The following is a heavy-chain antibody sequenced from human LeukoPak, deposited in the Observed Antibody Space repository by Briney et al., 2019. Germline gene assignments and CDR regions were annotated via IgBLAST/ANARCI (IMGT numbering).Heavy chain of an antibody. CDR1: GDTFTGYY. CDR2: INPNSGGT. J-gene: IGHJ5*02. CDR3: ARDRLFSYYDYVWGSENWFDP. Sequence: ASVKVSCKASGDTFTGYYMHWVRQAPGQGLEWMGRINPNSGGTNYAQKFQGRVTMTRDTSISTAYMKLSRLRSDDTAVYYCARDRLFSYYDYVWGSENWFDPWGQGTLVTVSS. V-gene: IGHV1-2*06. D-gene: IGHD3-16*01.